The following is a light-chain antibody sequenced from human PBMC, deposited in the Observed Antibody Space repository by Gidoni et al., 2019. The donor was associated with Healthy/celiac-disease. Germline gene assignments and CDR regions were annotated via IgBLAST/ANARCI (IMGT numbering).Light chain of an antibody. CDR3: QQYNSYSST. CDR2: KAS. V-gene: IGKV1-5*03. J-gene: IGKJ3*01. CDR1: QSISSW. Sequence: DIHITQSPSTLSASVGDRVTITCRASQSISSWLAWYQQKPGKAPKLLIYKASSLESGVPSRFSGSGSGTEFTLTISSLQPDDFATYYCQQYNSYSSTFGPGTKVDIK.